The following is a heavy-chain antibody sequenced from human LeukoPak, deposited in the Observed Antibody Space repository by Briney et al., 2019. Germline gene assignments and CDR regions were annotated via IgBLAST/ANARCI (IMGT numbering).Heavy chain of an antibody. V-gene: IGHV1-69*13. J-gene: IGHJ6*02. CDR3: ASAAVYYYYAMDV. CDR2: IIPIFGTA. CDR1: GGTFSSYA. Sequence: ASVKVSCKASGGTFSSYAISWVRQAPGQGLEWMGGIIPIFGTANYAQKFQGRVTITADESTSTVYMELSSLRSEDTAVYYCASAAVYYYYAMDVWGQGTTVTVSS. D-gene: IGHD6-13*01.